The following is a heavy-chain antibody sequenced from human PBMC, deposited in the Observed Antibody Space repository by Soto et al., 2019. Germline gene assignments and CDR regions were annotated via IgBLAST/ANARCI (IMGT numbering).Heavy chain of an antibody. Sequence: CVRIPKRQGLEWMGWISAFNGKTIYAQRFQGKFTMTADTSATIAYMALRSLESDDTAVYYCARGQGDNGYDLHTDHWGQGTLVTVSS. V-gene: IGHV1-18*01. J-gene: IGHJ4*02. D-gene: IGHD5-12*01. CDR2: ISAFNGKT. CDR3: ARGQGDNGYDLHTDH.